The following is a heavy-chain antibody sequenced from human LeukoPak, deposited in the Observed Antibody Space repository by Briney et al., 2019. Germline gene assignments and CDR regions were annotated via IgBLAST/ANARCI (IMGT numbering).Heavy chain of an antibody. V-gene: IGHV3-53*01. Sequence: GGSLRLSCAASGFTVSSNYMSWVRQAPGKGLEWVSVIYSGGSTYYADSVKGRFTISRDNSKNTLYLQMNSLRAEDTAVYYCARSESGNKIPHYYYGMDVWGQGTMVTVSS. D-gene: IGHD5-12*01. CDR3: ARSESGNKIPHYYYGMDV. CDR1: GFTVSSNY. J-gene: IGHJ6*02. CDR2: IYSGGST.